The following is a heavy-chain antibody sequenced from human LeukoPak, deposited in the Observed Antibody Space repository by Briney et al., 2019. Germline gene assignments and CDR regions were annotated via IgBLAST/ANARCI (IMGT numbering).Heavy chain of an antibody. CDR3: ARDHGRSLLDY. CDR1: GFTFSTYW. Sequence: PGGSLRLSCAASGFTFSTYWMSWVRQAPGKGLEWVANIKQDGSEKYYVDSVKGRFTISRDNAKNPLYLQMNSLRAEDTAVYYCARDHGRSLLDYWGQGTLVTVSS. J-gene: IGHJ4*02. V-gene: IGHV3-7*01. CDR2: IKQDGSEK. D-gene: IGHD1-26*01.